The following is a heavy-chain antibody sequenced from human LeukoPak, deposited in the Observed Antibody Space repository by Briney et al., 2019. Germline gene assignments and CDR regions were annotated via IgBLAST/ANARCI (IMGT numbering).Heavy chain of an antibody. CDR2: ISSSSSYI. J-gene: IGHJ4*02. CDR1: GFTLSSYS. D-gene: IGHD3-9*01. CDR3: ARAGYDILTGYYSSVY. Sequence: GSLRLSCAASGFTLSSYSMNWVRQAPGKGLEWVSSISSSSSYIYYADSVKGRFTISRDNAKNSLYLQMNSLRAEDTAVYYCARAGYDILTGYYSSVYWGQGTLVTVSS. V-gene: IGHV3-21*01.